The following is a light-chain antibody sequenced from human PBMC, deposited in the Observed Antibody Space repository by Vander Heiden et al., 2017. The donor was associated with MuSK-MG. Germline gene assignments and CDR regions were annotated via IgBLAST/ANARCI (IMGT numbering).Light chain of an antibody. Sequence: SYELTQPPSVSLSPGQTARITCSGGALPKQYAYWYQQKPGQAPVLWSHNDSERPSGIPERFSGSSSGTTITFTISGVQAEEEADYDCQSADSSGTFVVFGGGTKLTVL. CDR1: ALPKQY. J-gene: IGLJ2*01. V-gene: IGLV3-25*02. CDR2: NDS. CDR3: QSADSSGTFVV.